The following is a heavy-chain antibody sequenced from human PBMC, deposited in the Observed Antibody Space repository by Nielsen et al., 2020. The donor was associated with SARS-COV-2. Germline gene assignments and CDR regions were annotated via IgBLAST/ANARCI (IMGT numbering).Heavy chain of an antibody. Sequence: SETLSLTCTVSGGSISSGDYYWSWIRQPPGKGLEWIGYIYYSGSTNYNPSLKSRVTISVDTSKNQFSLKLSSVTAADTAVYYCARGKRQNYYGSGANRNYYYYYMDVWGKGTTVTVSS. CDR1: GGSISSGDYY. V-gene: IGHV4-30-4*01. D-gene: IGHD3-10*01. CDR3: ARGKRQNYYGSGANRNYYYYYMDV. CDR2: IYYSGST. J-gene: IGHJ6*03.